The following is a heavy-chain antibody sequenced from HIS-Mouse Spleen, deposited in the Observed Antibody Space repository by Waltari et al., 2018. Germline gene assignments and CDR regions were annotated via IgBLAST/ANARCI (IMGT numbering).Heavy chain of an antibody. CDR1: GGSISSSSYY. V-gene: IGHV4-39*07. CDR3: AREIPYSSSWYDWYFDL. D-gene: IGHD6-13*01. Sequence: QLQLQESGPGLVKPSETLSLTCTVSGGSISSSSYYWGWIRQPPGKGLEWIGSIYYSRSTYYTPSLKGLVTISVDTSKTQFSLKLSSVTAADTAVYYCAREIPYSSSWYDWYFDLWGRGTLVTVSS. CDR2: IYYSRST. J-gene: IGHJ2*01.